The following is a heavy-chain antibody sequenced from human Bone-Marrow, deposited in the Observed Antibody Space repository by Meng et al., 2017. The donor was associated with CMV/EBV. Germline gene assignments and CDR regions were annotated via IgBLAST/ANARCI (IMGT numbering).Heavy chain of an antibody. CDR2: TRNKANSYTT. D-gene: IGHD3-22*01. V-gene: IGHV3-72*01. CDR3: ARGSGYYYDTSTYYYTGGWFDY. J-gene: IGHJ4*02. Sequence: MDWVRQGPGKGLEWVGRTRNKANSYTTDYAASVRGRFIISRDDSKNSLYLQMSSLKTEDTAVYYCARGSGYYYDTSTYYYTGGWFDYWGQGTLVTVSS.